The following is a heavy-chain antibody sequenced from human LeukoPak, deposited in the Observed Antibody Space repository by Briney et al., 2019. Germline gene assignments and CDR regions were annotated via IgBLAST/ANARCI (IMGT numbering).Heavy chain of an antibody. CDR3: ASISILEWLSTFDY. CDR1: GYSISSGYY. V-gene: IGHV4-38-2*02. D-gene: IGHD3-3*01. J-gene: IGHJ4*02. Sequence: SETLSLTCTVSGYSISSGYYWGWIRQPPGKGLEWIGSIYHSGSTYYNPSLKSRVTISVDTSKSQFSLKLSSVTAADTAVYYCASISILEWLSTFDYWGQGTLVTVSS. CDR2: IYHSGST.